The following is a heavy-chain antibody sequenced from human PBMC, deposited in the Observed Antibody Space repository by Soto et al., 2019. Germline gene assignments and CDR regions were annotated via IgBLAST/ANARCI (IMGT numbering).Heavy chain of an antibody. CDR3: ARTTGVDTSLALDY. CDR1: GYKFTRHA. CDR2: FMPVVGTS. D-gene: IGHD5-18*01. Sequence: QVQLVQSGAEVKKPGSSVKVSCKASGYKFTRHAINWVRHAPGQGLEWMGGFMPVVGTSDYSRKFQGRVTFTADTSTSTAYMELTSLTSADTATYFCARTTGVDTSLALDYWGQGTLVTV. V-gene: IGHV1-69*06. J-gene: IGHJ4*02.